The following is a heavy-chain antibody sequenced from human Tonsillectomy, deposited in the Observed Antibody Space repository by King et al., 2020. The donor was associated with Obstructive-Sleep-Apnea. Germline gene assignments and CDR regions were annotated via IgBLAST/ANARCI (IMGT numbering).Heavy chain of an antibody. CDR3: AKDAGGGYYDSSGYYFDY. CDR2: ISWDGGST. D-gene: IGHD3-22*01. J-gene: IGHJ4*02. CDR1: GFTFDDYT. V-gene: IGHV3-43*01. Sequence: VQLVESGGVVVQPGGSLRLSCAASGFTFDDYTMHWVRQAPGKGLEWVSLISWDGGSTYYADSVKGRFTISRDNSKNSLYLQMNSLRTEDTALYYCAKDAGGGYYDSSGYYFDYWGQGTLVTVSS.